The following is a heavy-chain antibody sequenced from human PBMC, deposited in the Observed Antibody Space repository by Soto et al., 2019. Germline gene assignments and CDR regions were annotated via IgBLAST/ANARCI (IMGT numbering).Heavy chain of an antibody. Sequence: PSETLSLTCTVSGGSISSGDYYWSWIRQPPGKGLEWIGYIYYSGSTYYNPSLKSRVTISVDTSKNQFSLKLSSVTAADTAVYYCARDKDRQQLGGNYYYIMDVWGQGTTVTVSS. D-gene: IGHD3-3*02. CDR1: GGSISSGDYY. J-gene: IGHJ6*01. V-gene: IGHV4-30-4*01. CDR2: IYYSGST. CDR3: ARDKDRQQLGGNYYYIMDV.